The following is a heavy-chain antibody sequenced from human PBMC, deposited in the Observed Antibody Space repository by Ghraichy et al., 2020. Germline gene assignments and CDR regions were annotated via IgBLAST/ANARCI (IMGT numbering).Heavy chain of an antibody. J-gene: IGHJ4*02. Sequence: GGSLRLSCAASGFTFSSYGMHWVRQAPGKGLEWVAVISYDGSNKYYADSVKGRFTISRDNSKNTLYLQMNSLRAEDTAVYYCASLYEGSEDYWGQGTLVTVSS. CDR3: ASLYEGSEDY. D-gene: IGHD3-10*01. CDR2: ISYDGSNK. CDR1: GFTFSSYG. V-gene: IGHV3-30*03.